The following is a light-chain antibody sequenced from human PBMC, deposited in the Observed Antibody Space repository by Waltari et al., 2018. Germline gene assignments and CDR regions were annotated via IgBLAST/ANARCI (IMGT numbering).Light chain of an antibody. V-gene: IGKV3-20*01. CDR3: QHHVRLPAT. J-gene: IGKJ1*01. CDR2: AAS. Sequence: EIVLTQSPGTLSLSPGESATLSCRASQRISKYLAWYKQIPGQAPRLLIYAASNRATGIPDRFSGGGSGTDFSLTISRLEPEDFAVYYCQHHVRLPATFGQGTKVEIK. CDR1: QRISKY.